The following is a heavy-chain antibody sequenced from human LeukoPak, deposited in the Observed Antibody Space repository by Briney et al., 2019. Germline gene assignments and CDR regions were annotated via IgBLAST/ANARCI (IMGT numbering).Heavy chain of an antibody. D-gene: IGHD3-22*01. CDR2: IWNDGSNQ. CDR1: GFTFTTYG. V-gene: IGHV3-33*01. J-gene: IGHJ4*02. CDR3: TRGGLFTYDSSGYPIDF. Sequence: GGSLRLSCAASGFTFTTYGMHWVRQAPGKGLEWVAIIWNDGSNQYYADSVKGRFTISRDTSKNTLFLQMNSLRAEDTAVYYCTRGGLFTYDSSGYPIDFWGQGTLVTVSS.